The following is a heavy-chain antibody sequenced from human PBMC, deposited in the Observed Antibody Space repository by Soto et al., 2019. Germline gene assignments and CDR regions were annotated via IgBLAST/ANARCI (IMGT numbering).Heavy chain of an antibody. CDR3: ATAGNYDSSGRDF. Sequence: GASVKVSCKAFGFIFNNYAISGVLQSPGQGLEWMGWISANSGNTNYAQKLQGRVTMTTDTSTSTAYMELRSLRSDDTAVYYCATAGNYDSSGRDFWGQGTLVTVS. CDR1: GFIFNNYA. CDR2: ISANSGNT. J-gene: IGHJ4*02. V-gene: IGHV1-18*04. D-gene: IGHD3-22*01.